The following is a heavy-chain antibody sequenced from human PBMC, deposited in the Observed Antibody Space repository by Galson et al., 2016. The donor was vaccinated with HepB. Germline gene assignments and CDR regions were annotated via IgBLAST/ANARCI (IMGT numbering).Heavy chain of an antibody. V-gene: IGHV3-9*01. CDR2: ISWNSGSI. D-gene: IGHD3-22*01. Sequence: SLRLSCAASGFTLDHYAMHWVRQAPGKGLEWVSGISWNSGSIGYADSVKGRFTISRDNAKNSLYLQMNSQRAGDTALYYCAKDSGAYYYDSSGYRRNAFDIWGQGTMVTVSS. J-gene: IGHJ3*02. CDR1: GFTLDHYA. CDR3: AKDSGAYYYDSSGYRRNAFDI.